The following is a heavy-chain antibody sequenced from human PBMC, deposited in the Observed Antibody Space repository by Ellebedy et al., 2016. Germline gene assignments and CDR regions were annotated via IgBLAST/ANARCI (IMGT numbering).Heavy chain of an antibody. CDR2: IWYDGGNK. CDR1: GFTFSSYG. D-gene: IGHD2-2*01. V-gene: IGHV3-33*01. Sequence: GGSLRLSCAASGFTFSSYGMHWVRQAPGKGLEWVAVIWYDGGNKYYADSVKGRFTISRDNSKNTLYLQMNSLRAEDTAVYYCARDSGSSISCFPPYYYYGMDVWGQGTTVTVSS. CDR3: ARDSGSSISCFPPYYYYGMDV. J-gene: IGHJ6*02.